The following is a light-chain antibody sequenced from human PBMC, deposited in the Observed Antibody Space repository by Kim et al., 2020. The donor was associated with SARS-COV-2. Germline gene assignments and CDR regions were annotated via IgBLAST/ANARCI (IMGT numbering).Light chain of an antibody. J-gene: IGLJ1*01. Sequence: GQTARITCSGDALPKQYAYWYQQKPGQAPVVVIYKDSERPSGIPERFSGSSSGATVTLTISGVQAEDEADYYCQSAVSSGTYVFGTGTKVTVL. CDR2: KDS. CDR1: ALPKQY. V-gene: IGLV3-25*03. CDR3: QSAVSSGTYV.